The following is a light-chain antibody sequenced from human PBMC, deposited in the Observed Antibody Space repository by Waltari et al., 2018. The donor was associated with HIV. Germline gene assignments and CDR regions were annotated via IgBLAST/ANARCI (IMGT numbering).Light chain of an antibody. CDR1: ETLLHTDGKTY. V-gene: IGKV2D-29*01. CDR2: EVS. Sequence: EIVLTQTPPSLSVTPGQAASISCKSSETLLHTDGKTYFYWYMQKTGQPPQLLMYEVSNRFAGVPDRFSGSGSETDFTLIRSRVEAEDVGVYYCMQSAQFPLTFGGGTKVEIK. J-gene: IGKJ4*01. CDR3: MQSAQFPLT.